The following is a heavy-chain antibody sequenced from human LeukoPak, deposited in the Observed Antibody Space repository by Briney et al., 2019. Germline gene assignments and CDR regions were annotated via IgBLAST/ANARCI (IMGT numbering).Heavy chain of an antibody. CDR1: GFSLRTSGMC. J-gene: IGHJ4*02. CDR3: ARTSDIVATIQLDY. D-gene: IGHD5-12*01. CDR2: TDWDDDK. V-gene: IGHV2-70*11. Sequence: SGPALVKPTQTLTLTCTFSGFSLRTSGMCVSWIRHPPGKALEWLPRTDWDDDKYYRPSLKTRLPISKDTSKNQVVLTMTNMDPVDTATYYCARTSDIVATIQLDYWGQGTLVTVSS.